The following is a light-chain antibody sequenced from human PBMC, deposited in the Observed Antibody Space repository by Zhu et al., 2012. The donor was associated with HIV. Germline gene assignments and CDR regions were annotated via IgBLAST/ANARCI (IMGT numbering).Light chain of an antibody. CDR1: QSVSSNY. Sequence: EVVLTQSPDTLSLSPGDRATLACRASQSVSSNYLIRYQQKPGQAPRPLIYGASGRASGVPDRFSGSGSGTDFTLSISRLEPEDFAVYYCHQYDNSWTFGQGTKVEIK. CDR2: GAS. V-gene: IGKV3-20*01. CDR3: HQYDNSWT. J-gene: IGKJ1*01.